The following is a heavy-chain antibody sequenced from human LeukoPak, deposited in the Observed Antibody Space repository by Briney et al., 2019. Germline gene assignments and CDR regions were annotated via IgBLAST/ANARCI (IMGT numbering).Heavy chain of an antibody. CDR1: GFTFSSYA. D-gene: IGHD3-22*01. V-gene: IGHV3-23*01. CDR2: ISGSGGST. J-gene: IGHJ4*02. Sequence: GGSLRLSCAASGFTFSSYAMSWVRQAPGKGLEWVSAISGSGGSTYYAGSVKGRFTISRDNSKNTLYLQMNSLGAEDTAVYYCAKDWGITMIVVVITSFDYWGQGTLVTVSS. CDR3: AKDWGITMIVVVITSFDY.